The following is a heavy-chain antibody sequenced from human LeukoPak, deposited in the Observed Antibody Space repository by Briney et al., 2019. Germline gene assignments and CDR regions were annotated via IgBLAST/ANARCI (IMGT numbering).Heavy chain of an antibody. Sequence: PGGSLRLSCAASGFNFSTYWMSWVRQAPEKGLEWVGCIKEGENERHYVDSVKGRFTISRDNAKNSLHLQMDSLRGDDTALYFCARLRTDRSRYFTNYFDYWGQGTLVTVSS. D-gene: IGHD2/OR15-2a*01. V-gene: IGHV3-7*01. J-gene: IGHJ4*02. CDR1: GFNFSTYW. CDR3: ARLRTDRSRYFTNYFDY. CDR2: IKEGENER.